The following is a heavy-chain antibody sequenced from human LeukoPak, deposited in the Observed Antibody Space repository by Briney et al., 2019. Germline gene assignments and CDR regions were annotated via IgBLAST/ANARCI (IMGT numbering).Heavy chain of an antibody. D-gene: IGHD6-13*01. V-gene: IGHV4-59*01. J-gene: IGHJ4*02. CDR1: GGSISSYY. CDR2: IYDSGST. CDR3: ARTGSSWL. Sequence: SETLSLTCTVTGGSISSYYWSWIRQPPGKGLAWIGCIYDSGSTDYNPSLKSRVTISVDASKNQFSLKLTSVTAADTAMYYCARTGSSWLWGQGTLVTVSS.